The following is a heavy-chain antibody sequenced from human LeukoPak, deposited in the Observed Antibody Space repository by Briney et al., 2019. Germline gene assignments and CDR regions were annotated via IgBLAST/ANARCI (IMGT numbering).Heavy chain of an antibody. V-gene: IGHV3-30*18. CDR3: AKQKAVDYFVH. J-gene: IGHJ4*02. CDR1: GFTFSNYG. CDR2: ISYDGKNE. Sequence: GGSLRLSCADSGFTFSNYGMQWVRQSPGKELEWVAVISYDGKNEYYTDSVKGRFTVSRDNAKNTLYLQMNSLRAEDTAVYYCAKQKAVDYFVHWGQGTLVTVSS.